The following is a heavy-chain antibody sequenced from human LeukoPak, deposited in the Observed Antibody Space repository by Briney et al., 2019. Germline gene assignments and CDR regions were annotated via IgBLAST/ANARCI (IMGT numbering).Heavy chain of an antibody. J-gene: IGHJ4*02. D-gene: IGHD2-15*01. CDR2: IWYDGSNK. CDR1: GFPFSSYG. CDR3: ARSRGPDRYCSGGTCYFPDGNYDY. V-gene: IGHV3-33*01. Sequence: GGSLRLSCAASGFPFSSYGMHWVRQAPGKGLEWVAVIWYDGSNKNYADSVKGRFTISRDNSKNTLYLQMDSLRAEDTAVYYCARSRGPDRYCSGGTCYFPDGNYDYWGQGSLVTVSS.